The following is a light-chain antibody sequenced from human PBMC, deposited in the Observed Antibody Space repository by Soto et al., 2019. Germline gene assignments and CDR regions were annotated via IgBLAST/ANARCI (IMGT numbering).Light chain of an antibody. CDR3: QHYGSSPWT. CDR1: QTVGSTY. Sequence: EIVLTQSPATLSLSPGERATLSCGASQTVGSTYLAWYHQKPGLAPRLLIYDTSSRATGIPDRFSGSGSGTDCTLTISRLEPEDFAVYSCQHYGSSPWTFGQGDKVEIK. CDR2: DTS. V-gene: IGKV3D-20*01. J-gene: IGKJ1*01.